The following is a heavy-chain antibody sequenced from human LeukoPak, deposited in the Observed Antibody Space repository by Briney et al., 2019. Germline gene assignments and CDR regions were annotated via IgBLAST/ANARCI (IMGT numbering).Heavy chain of an antibody. Sequence: PSETLSLTCAVYGGSFSGYYWSWIRQPPGKGLEWIGEINHSGSTNYNPSLKSRVTISVDTSKNQFSLKLSSVTAADTAVYYCARCRGAVYMDYWGQGTLVTVSS. V-gene: IGHV4-34*01. CDR2: INHSGST. CDR1: GGSFSGYY. D-gene: IGHD1-26*01. CDR3: ARCRGAVYMDY. J-gene: IGHJ4*02.